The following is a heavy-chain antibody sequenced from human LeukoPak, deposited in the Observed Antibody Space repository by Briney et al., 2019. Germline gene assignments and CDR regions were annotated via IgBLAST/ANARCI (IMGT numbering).Heavy chain of an antibody. CDR2: INHSGST. J-gene: IGHJ6*03. V-gene: IGHV4-38-2*01. Sequence: SETLSLTCAVSGHFISSGYYWGWIRQPPGKGLEWIGSINHSGSTYYNPSLKSRVTISVNTSKNQFSLKLRFVTAADTAMYYCARPRYCSISSCYYMDVWGNGTTVTVSS. CDR1: GHFISSGYY. D-gene: IGHD2-2*01. CDR3: ARPRYCSISSCYYMDV.